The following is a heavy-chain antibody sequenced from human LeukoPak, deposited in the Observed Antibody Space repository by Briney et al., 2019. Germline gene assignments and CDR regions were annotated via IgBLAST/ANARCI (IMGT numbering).Heavy chain of an antibody. J-gene: IGHJ5*02. D-gene: IGHD2-2*01. CDR1: GGSVSSYY. V-gene: IGHV4-4*07. CDR3: ARDLGYCSSTSCYNWFDP. Sequence: SETLSLTCTVSGGSVSSYYWSWIRQPAGKGLEWIGRIYTSGSTNYNPSLKSRVTMSVDTSKNQFSLKLSSVTAADTAVYYCARDLGYCSSTSCYNWFDPWGQGTLVTVSS. CDR2: IYTSGST.